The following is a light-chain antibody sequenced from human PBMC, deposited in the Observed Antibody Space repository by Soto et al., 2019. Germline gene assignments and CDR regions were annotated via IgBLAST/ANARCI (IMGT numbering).Light chain of an antibody. J-gene: IGKJ2*01. CDR1: PDISNY. V-gene: IGKV1-33*01. CDR3: QQYDNLLGT. CDR2: DAS. Sequence: DSQMTQSPSSLSASVGDRVTITCQASPDISNYLNWYQQKPGKAPKLLIYDASNLETGVPSRFSGSGSGTDFTFTISSLPPEDIATYYCQQYDNLLGTFGQGTKLEIK.